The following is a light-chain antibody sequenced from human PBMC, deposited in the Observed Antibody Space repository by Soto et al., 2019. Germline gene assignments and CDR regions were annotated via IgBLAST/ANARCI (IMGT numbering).Light chain of an antibody. J-gene: IGKJ5*01. CDR2: GAS. V-gene: IGKV3-15*01. Sequence: ENVLTQSPGTLSLSPGERATLSFRSSQSVSSSHLAWYQQKPGQAPRLLIYGASTRATGIPARFSGSGSGTEFTLTISSLQSEDFAVYYCQQYNNWPPITFGQGTRLEIK. CDR3: QQYNNWPPIT. CDR1: QSVSSSH.